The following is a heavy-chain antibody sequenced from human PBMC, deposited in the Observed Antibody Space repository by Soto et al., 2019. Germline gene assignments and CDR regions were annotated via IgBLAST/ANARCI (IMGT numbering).Heavy chain of an antibody. J-gene: IGHJ6*02. CDR3: ARDFSKVVTGSPYYYGMDV. D-gene: IGHD2-15*01. CDR2: ISYDGSNK. V-gene: IGHV3-30-3*01. Sequence: QVQLVESGGGVVQPGRSLRLSCAASGFTFSSYAMHWVRQAPGKGLEWVAVISYDGSNKYYADSVKGRFTISRDNSKNTLYLQMNSLRAEDTAVYYCARDFSKVVTGSPYYYGMDVWGQGTTVTVSS. CDR1: GFTFSSYA.